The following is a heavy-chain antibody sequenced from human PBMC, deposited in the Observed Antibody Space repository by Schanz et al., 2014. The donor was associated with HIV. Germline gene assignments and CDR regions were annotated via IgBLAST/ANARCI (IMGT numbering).Heavy chain of an antibody. CDR3: ARGVVGATTDVFDY. CDR1: GYTFNDYF. V-gene: IGHV1-18*04. CDR2: ISGYNGNT. Sequence: QVQLVQSGAAVKKPEASVKVSCKASGYTFNDYFIHWIRQAPGQGLEWMGWISGYNGNTDYAQQFQDRVTMTTDTPTSPAYMEMRSLTSDDKALYYCARGVVGATTDVFDYWGQGTLVTVSS. J-gene: IGHJ4*02. D-gene: IGHD1-26*01.